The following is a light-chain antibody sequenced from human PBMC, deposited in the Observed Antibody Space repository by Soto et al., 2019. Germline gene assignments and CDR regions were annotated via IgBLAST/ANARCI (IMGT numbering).Light chain of an antibody. V-gene: IGLV1-40*01. CDR1: SSNIWAGYH. Sequence: QSVLTHPPSVSWAPGQRFTISFTGSSSNIWAGYHLHWYQQLPGAAPKLLIFGDSNRPSGFPDRFSGSKSGTSASLAITGLQADDEADYYCQSSDSRLSGSDVFATGTKVPVL. CDR3: QSSDSRLSGSDV. J-gene: IGLJ1*01. CDR2: GDS.